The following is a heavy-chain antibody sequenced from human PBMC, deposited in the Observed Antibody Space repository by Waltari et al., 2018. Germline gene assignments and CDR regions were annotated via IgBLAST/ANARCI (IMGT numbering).Heavy chain of an antibody. CDR3: ARAGEVATGSQRFYYYYYMDV. CDR1: GFTFSSYS. J-gene: IGHJ6*03. Sequence: EVQLVESGGGLVKPGGSLRLSCAASGFTFSSYSMNWVRQAPGQGLEWVPSISSSSSYIYYADSVKGRFTSSRDNAKNSLYLQMNSLRAEDTAVYYCARAGEVATGSQRFYYYYYMDVWGKGTTVTVSS. D-gene: IGHD6-25*01. CDR2: ISSSSSYI. V-gene: IGHV3-21*01.